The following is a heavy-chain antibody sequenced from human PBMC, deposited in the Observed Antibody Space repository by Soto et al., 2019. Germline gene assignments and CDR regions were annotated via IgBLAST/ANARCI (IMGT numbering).Heavy chain of an antibody. CDR2: IYYSGST. J-gene: IGHJ6*03. D-gene: IGHD2-2*01. CDR1: GGSISSSSYY. Sequence: PSETLSLTRTVSGGSISSSSYYWGWIRQPPGKGLEWIGSIYYSGSTYYNPSLKSRVTISVDTSKNQFSLKLSSVTAADTAVYYCARGGDIVVVPAASPLYYYMDVWGKGTTVTVS. CDR3: ARGGDIVVVPAASPLYYYMDV. V-gene: IGHV4-39*07.